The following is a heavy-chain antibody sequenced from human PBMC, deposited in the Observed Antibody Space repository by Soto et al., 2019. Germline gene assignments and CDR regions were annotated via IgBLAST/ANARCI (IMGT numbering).Heavy chain of an antibody. CDR2: INPNSGGT. J-gene: IGHJ6*03. V-gene: IGHV1-2*04. CDR3: ARDAYCSSTSCYYYNMDV. Sequence: ASVKVSCKASGYTFTGYYMHWVRQAPGQGLEWMGWINPNSGGTNYAQKFQGWVTMTRDTSISTAYMELSRLRSDDTAVYYCARDAYCSSTSCYYYNMDVWGKGTTVTVSS. D-gene: IGHD2-2*01. CDR1: GYTFTGYY.